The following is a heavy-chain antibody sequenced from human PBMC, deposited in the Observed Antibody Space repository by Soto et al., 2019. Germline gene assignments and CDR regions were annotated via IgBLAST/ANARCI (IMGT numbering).Heavy chain of an antibody. CDR2: IWYDGSNK. J-gene: IGHJ3*02. CDR1: GFTFSSYG. CDR3: AREAINRCGAFDS. V-gene: IGHV3-33*01. Sequence: QVQLVESGGGVVQPGRSLRLSCAASGFTFSSYGMHWVRQAPGKGLEWVAVIWYDGSNKYYADSVKGRFTISRDNSKNTVDIQINIQRAKNTTVSYCAREAINRCGAFDSFSRLKMGTV. D-gene: IGHD2-2*01.